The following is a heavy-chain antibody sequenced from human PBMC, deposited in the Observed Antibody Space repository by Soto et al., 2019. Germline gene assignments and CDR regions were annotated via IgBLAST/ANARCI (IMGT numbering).Heavy chain of an antibody. V-gene: IGHV4-34*01. Sequence: SETLSLTCAVYGGSFSGYYWGWIRQPPGKGLEWIGEINHSGSTNYNPSLKSRVTISVDTSKNQFSLKLSSVTAADTAVYYCARGSMATIIYYFDYWGQGTLVTVSS. CDR3: ARGSMATIIYYFDY. J-gene: IGHJ4*02. CDR2: INHSGST. CDR1: GGSFSGYY. D-gene: IGHD5-12*01.